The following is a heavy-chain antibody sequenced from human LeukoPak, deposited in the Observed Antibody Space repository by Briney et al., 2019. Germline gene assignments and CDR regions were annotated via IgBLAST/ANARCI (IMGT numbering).Heavy chain of an antibody. J-gene: IGHJ6*03. CDR1: GFTFSSYG. CDR2: ISGGGGST. V-gene: IGHV3-23*01. D-gene: IGHD3-22*01. Sequence: GGTLRLSCAASGFTFSSYGMAWVRQIPGKGLEWVSVISGGGGSTYYADSVKGRFTISRDNAKNSLYLQMNSLRAEDTAVHYCARDYSGRNYYDSSGHLYYYYYMDVWGKGTTVTVSS. CDR3: ARDYSGRNYYDSSGHLYYYYYMDV.